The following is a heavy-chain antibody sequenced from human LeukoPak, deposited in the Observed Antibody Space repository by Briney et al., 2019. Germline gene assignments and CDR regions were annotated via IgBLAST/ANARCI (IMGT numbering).Heavy chain of an antibody. V-gene: IGHV4-38-2*02. D-gene: IGHD2-2*01. Sequence: SETLSLTCTVSGGSISSGYYWGWIRQPPGKGLEWIGSIYHSGSTYYNPSLKSRATISVDTSKNQFSLKLSSVTAADTAVYYCARRADCSSTSCYAPFDPWGQGTLVTVSS. CDR2: IYHSGST. CDR3: ARRADCSSTSCYAPFDP. J-gene: IGHJ5*02. CDR1: GGSISSGYY.